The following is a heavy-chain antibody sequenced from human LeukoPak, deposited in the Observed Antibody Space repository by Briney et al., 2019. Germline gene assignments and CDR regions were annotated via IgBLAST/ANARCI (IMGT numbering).Heavy chain of an antibody. D-gene: IGHD1-1*01. V-gene: IGHV1-18*01. Sequence: ASLKVSCKASGYTFTSYSITWVRQAPGQGLEWMAWISTFNGNTKYAQKFQGRVTMTTDTSTSTAYMELRSLRSDDTAVYYCARGNWNDPKVHSDYWGQGTLVTVPS. CDR2: ISTFNGNT. CDR1: GYTFTSYS. CDR3: ARGNWNDPKVHSDY. J-gene: IGHJ4*02.